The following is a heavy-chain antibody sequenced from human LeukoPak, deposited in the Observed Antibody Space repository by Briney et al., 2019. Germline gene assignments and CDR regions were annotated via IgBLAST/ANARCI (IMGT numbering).Heavy chain of an antibody. J-gene: IGHJ4*02. CDR3: ARLTISGGRFFDC. V-gene: IGHV4-38-2*01. CDR1: GYSISSGYY. Sequence: SETLSLTCAVSGYSISSGYYWGWIRQSPGKGLQWIGTIYHSGSTYYNPSLKRRLTISIDTSKNQFSLKLSSVAAADTAVYYCARLTISGGRFFDCWGQGTLVTVSS. CDR2: IYHSGST. D-gene: IGHD2-15*01.